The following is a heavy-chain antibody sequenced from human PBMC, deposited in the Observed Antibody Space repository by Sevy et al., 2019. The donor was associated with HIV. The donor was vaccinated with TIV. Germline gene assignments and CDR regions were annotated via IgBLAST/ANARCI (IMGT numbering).Heavy chain of an antibody. CDR2: INPNSGGT. CDR3: ARQSAYHFYGMDV. Sequence: ASVKVSCKASGYTFSDYYIHWVRQAPGQGLAWMGWINPNSGGTNYAQKFQGRVTMTRDTSITTAYMELSRMRSDDTAVYYCARQSAYHFYGMDVWGQGTTVTVSS. D-gene: IGHD3-16*01. CDR1: GYTFSDYY. J-gene: IGHJ6*02. V-gene: IGHV1-2*02.